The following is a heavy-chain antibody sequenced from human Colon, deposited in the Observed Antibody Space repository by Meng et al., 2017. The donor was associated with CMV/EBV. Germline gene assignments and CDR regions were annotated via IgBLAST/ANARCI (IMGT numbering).Heavy chain of an antibody. CDR2: IFSGGSP. V-gene: IGHV4-59*01. Sequence: SETLSLTCTVSGDSIGSYYWTWIRQSPGRGLEFIGHIFSGGSPNYNPSLNSRVTITQDIFKNQFSLKLTSVTAADTATYYCARDFSSYFDYWGQGILVTVSS. CDR3: ARDFSSYFDY. J-gene: IGHJ4*02. CDR1: GDSIGSYY. D-gene: IGHD6-13*01.